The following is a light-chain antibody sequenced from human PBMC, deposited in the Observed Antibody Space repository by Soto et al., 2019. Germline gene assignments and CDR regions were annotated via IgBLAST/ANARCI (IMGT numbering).Light chain of an antibody. CDR2: KAS. Sequence: DIQMTQSPSTLSASVGDRVTITCWASQSIDSWLAWYQQKPGKAPKLLIYKASSLESGVPSRFSGSGSGTEFILTINSLQPDDLATYYCQQYKSYSRTFGPGTKVEIK. CDR1: QSIDSW. J-gene: IGKJ3*01. CDR3: QQYKSYSRT. V-gene: IGKV1-5*03.